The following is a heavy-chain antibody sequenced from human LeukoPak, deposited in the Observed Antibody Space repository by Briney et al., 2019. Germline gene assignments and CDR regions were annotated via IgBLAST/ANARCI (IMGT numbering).Heavy chain of an antibody. Sequence: GGSLRLSCAASGFTFSSFSMNWVRQAPGKGLEWVSSISSSSGFIYYADSLKGRFTISRDNAKHSLYLQMNSLSTEDAAVYYCARSRGYSSGPYDYWGQGTLVTVSS. V-gene: IGHV3-21*01. D-gene: IGHD6-19*01. CDR2: ISSSSGFI. CDR1: GFTFSSFS. CDR3: ARSRGYSSGPYDY. J-gene: IGHJ4*02.